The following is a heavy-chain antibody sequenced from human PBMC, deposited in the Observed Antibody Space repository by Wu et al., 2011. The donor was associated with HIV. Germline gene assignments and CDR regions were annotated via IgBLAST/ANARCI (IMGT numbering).Heavy chain of an antibody. J-gene: IGHJ4*02. CDR2: IIPLLGTP. Sequence: QVQLVQTGAEVKKPGSSVKVSCQASGGTFKTYAISWVRQAPGQGLEWMGGIIPLLGTPNYAQKFQDRVTITTDESTNSAYLELSGLRFDDTAIYYCAKEAGTIGKNFDSWGQGSLVTV. V-gene: IGHV1-69*01. D-gene: IGHD1-1*01. CDR1: GGTFKTYA. CDR3: AKEAGTIGKNFDS.